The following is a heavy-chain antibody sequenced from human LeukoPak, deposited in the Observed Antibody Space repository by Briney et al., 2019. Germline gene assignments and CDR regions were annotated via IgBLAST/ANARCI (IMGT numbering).Heavy chain of an antibody. J-gene: IGHJ3*02. D-gene: IGHD3-16*01. CDR3: ARWEGERWDAFDI. V-gene: IGHV1-3*01. Sequence: GASVKVSCRASGYSFTNFALHWVRQAPGQRLEWMGWINPGSGNTKYSQTFQDRLTITRDTSAGSGYMELSSLTFEDTAVYYCARWEGERWDAFDIWGQGTMVTVSS. CDR1: GYSFTNFA. CDR2: INPGSGNT.